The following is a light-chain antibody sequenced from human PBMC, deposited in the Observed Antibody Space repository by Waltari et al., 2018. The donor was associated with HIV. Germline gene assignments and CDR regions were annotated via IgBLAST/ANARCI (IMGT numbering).Light chain of an antibody. CDR3: QQYGSSPRT. Sequence: EIVLTQSPGTLSLSPGERATVSCRASRSVPSYDLAWDQQKPGQALRLLIYGISSRATGVPDRFSGSGSATDFTLTINRLEPEDFATYYCQQYGSSPRTFGQGTKVESK. J-gene: IGKJ1*01. CDR2: GIS. V-gene: IGKV3-20*01. CDR1: RSVPSYD.